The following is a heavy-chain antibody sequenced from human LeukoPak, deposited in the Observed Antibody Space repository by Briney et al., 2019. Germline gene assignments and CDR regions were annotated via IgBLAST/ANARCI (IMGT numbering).Heavy chain of an antibody. CDR2: INPNSGGT. J-gene: IGHJ4*02. D-gene: IGHD2-2*01. Sequence: ASVKVSCKASGYTFTGYYMHWVRHAPGQGLEWMGWINPNSGGTNYALKFQGRVTMTRDTSISTAYMELGRLRSDDAAVYYCAKTPTWQPDCSSTSCREYWGQGTLVTVSS. CDR3: AKTPTWQPDCSSTSCREY. CDR1: GYTFTGYY. V-gene: IGHV1-2*02.